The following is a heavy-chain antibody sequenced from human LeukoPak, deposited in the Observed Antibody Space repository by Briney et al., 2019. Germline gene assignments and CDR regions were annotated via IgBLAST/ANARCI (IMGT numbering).Heavy chain of an antibody. D-gene: IGHD3-16*01. CDR3: ARDPSERGNGNY. J-gene: IGHJ4*02. CDR1: GFTFSNYG. Sequence: GGSLRLSCAASGFTFSNYGMSWVRQAPGKGLEWVSVISGSGANTYYADSVKGRFTISRDNSKNTLYLQVNSLRAEDTAVYYCARDPSERGNGNYWGQGTLVTVSS. CDR2: ISGSGANT. V-gene: IGHV3-23*01.